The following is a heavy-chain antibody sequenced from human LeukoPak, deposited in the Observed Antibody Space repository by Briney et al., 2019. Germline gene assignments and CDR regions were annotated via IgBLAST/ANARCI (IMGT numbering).Heavy chain of an antibody. CDR1: GGSFSGYY. CDR3: ARARTSNWNDVEWFDP. V-gene: IGHV4-34*01. J-gene: IGHJ5*02. D-gene: IGHD1-20*01. CDR2: INRSGST. Sequence: PSETLSLTCAVYGGSFSGYYWSWIRQPPGKGLEWIGEINRSGSTNYNPSLKSRVTISVDTSKNQFSLKLSSVTAADTAVYYCARARTSNWNDVEWFDPWGQGTLVTVSS.